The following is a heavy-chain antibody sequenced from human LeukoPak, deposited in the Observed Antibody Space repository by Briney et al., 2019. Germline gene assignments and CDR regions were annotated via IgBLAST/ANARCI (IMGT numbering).Heavy chain of an antibody. V-gene: IGHV1-24*01. D-gene: IGHD3-22*01. CDR3: ATLDYYDSSGYYPQYFQH. CDR2: FGPEDGET. Sequence: ASVKVSCKVSGYTLTELSMHWVRQAPGKGLEWMGGFGPEDGETIYAQKFQGRVTMTEDTSTDTAYMELSSLRSEDTAVYYCATLDYYDSSGYYPQYFQHWGQGTLVTVSS. J-gene: IGHJ1*01. CDR1: GYTLTELS.